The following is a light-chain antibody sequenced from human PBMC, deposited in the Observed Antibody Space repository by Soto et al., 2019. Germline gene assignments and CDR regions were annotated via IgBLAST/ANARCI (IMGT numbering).Light chain of an antibody. Sequence: DIQMTQSPFTLSASVGDRVTITCRASQSISSWLAWYQQKPGKAPKLLIYKASSLESGVPSRFSGSGSGTEFTLTFSSLQPDDFAAYYCQQYNSYHVTFGQGTKLEIK. CDR2: KAS. V-gene: IGKV1-5*03. J-gene: IGKJ2*01. CDR1: QSISSW. CDR3: QQYNSYHVT.